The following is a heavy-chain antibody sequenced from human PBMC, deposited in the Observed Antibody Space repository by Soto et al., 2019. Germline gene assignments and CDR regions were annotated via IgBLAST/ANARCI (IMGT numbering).Heavy chain of an antibody. CDR3: ARGDIVLMVSYIDY. D-gene: IGHD2-8*01. Sequence: GGSLRLSCAASGFTFSSYGMHWVRQAPGKGLEWVAVIWYDGSNKYYADSVKGRFTISRDNSKNTLYLQMNSLRAEDTAVYYCARGDIVLMVSYIDYWGQGTLVTVSS. V-gene: IGHV3-33*01. J-gene: IGHJ4*02. CDR2: IWYDGSNK. CDR1: GFTFSSYG.